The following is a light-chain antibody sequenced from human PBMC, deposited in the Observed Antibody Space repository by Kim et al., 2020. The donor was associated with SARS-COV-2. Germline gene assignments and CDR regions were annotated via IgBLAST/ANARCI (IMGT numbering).Light chain of an antibody. CDR3: AAWDVSLNIYV. CDR2: NNN. V-gene: IGLV1-44*01. Sequence: QSVLTQPPSASGTPGQRVTISCSGSSSNVGTKTVNWYQQLPGTAPKLLVYNNNQRPSGVPDRFSGSKSGTSASLAIRGLQSEDEADYYCAAWDVSLNIYVFGTGTKVTVL. J-gene: IGLJ1*01. CDR1: SSNVGTKT.